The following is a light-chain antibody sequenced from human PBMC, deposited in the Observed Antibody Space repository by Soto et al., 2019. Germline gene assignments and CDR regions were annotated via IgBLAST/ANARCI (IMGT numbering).Light chain of an antibody. CDR2: RAS. CDR1: QTISTS. CDR3: QQSYNSPPWT. J-gene: IGKJ1*01. V-gene: IGKV1-39*01. Sequence: DIQMTQSPSSLSASVGDRVTISCRASQTISTSLNWYQQKPGTAPRLLIYRASSVKSGVPPRFSGSGSGRDFTLTISSLRPEDIAPYFCQQSYNSPPWTFGQGTKVEVK.